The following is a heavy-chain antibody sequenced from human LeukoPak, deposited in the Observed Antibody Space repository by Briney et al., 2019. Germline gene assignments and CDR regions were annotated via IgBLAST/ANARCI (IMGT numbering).Heavy chain of an antibody. D-gene: IGHD2-2*01. Sequence: ASVKVSCKASGYTFTGKCMHWVRQAPGQGLEWMGWINADGGGTRYPQKFQGRVTMTRDTSITTAYMELYSLTSDDTAVYFCAPDSVVVRNSMNAFDIWGQGTMVTVSS. CDR1: GYTFTGKC. CDR3: APDSVVVRNSMNAFDI. CDR2: INADGGGT. J-gene: IGHJ3*02. V-gene: IGHV1-2*02.